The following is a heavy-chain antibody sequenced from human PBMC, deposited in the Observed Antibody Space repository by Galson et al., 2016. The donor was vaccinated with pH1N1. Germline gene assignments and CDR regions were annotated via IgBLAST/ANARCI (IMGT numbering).Heavy chain of an antibody. CDR3: AREDYYDTDLSDWYFDL. D-gene: IGHD3-22*01. J-gene: IGHJ2*01. V-gene: IGHV1-69*13. CDR1: GGTFGSYG. Sequence: SVKVSCKASGGTFGSYGINWVRQAPGQGLEWMGGIIPIFNTVKYAQNFQGRVTITADESTTTAYMELSSLRSEDAAVYFCAREDYYDTDLSDWYFDLWGRGTLLTVSS. CDR2: IIPIFNTV.